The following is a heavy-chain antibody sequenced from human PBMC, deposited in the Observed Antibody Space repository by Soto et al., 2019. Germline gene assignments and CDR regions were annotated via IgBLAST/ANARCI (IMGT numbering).Heavy chain of an antibody. D-gene: IGHD5-18*01. CDR2: ISGSGSAI. Sequence: GGSLRLSCAASGFTFSDYYMSWIRQAPGKGLEWVSYISGSGSAIYYAESVKGRFTISRDNAKNSLYPQMNSLRVEDTAVYYCARDVDTLDHWGQGTLVTVSS. CDR1: GFTFSDYY. CDR3: ARDVDTLDH. V-gene: IGHV3-11*01. J-gene: IGHJ4*02.